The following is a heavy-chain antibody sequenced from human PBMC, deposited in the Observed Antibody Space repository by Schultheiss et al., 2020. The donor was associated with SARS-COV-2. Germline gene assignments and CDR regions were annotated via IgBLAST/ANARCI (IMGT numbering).Heavy chain of an antibody. CDR2: IYHSGST. V-gene: IGHV4-30-2*01. CDR1: GGSVSSGSYY. J-gene: IGHJ2*01. CDR3: ARGGILTTNWYFDL. D-gene: IGHD3-9*01. Sequence: SETLSLTCTVSGGSVSSGSYYWSWIRQPPGKGLEWIGYIYHSGSTYYNPSLKSRVTISVDRSKNQFSLKLSSVTAADTAVYYCARGGILTTNWYFDLWGRGTLVTVSS.